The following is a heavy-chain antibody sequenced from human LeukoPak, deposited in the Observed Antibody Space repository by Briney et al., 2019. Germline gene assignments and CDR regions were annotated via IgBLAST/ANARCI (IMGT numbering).Heavy chain of an antibody. D-gene: IGHD6-13*01. CDR3: ARVDLYSSTWRASNWFDP. CDR2: TYYSGSA. V-gene: IGHV4-30-4*01. J-gene: IGHJ5*02. CDR1: GGSISSGDYY. Sequence: SETLSLICTVSGGSISSGDYYWSWIRQPPGKGLEWIGYTYYSGSAYYNPSLKSRVTISVDTSKNQFSLKLSSVTAADTAVYYCARVDLYSSTWRASNWFDPWGQGTLVTVSS.